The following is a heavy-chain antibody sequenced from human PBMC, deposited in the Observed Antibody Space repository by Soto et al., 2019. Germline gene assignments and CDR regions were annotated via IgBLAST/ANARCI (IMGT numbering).Heavy chain of an antibody. J-gene: IGHJ6*02. CDR1: GYTFTSYG. D-gene: IGHD3-16*01. CDR2: ISAYNGNT. V-gene: IGHV1-18*01. CDR3: ARVGGSGPPYYYYYCMDV. Sequence: QVQLVQSGAEVKKPGASVKVSCKASGYTFTSYGISWVRQAPGQGLEWMGWISAYNGNTNYAQKLQGRVTMTTDTSTSTSYMELSSLRSDDTAVYYWARVGGSGPPYYYYYCMDVWGHGTTVTVSS.